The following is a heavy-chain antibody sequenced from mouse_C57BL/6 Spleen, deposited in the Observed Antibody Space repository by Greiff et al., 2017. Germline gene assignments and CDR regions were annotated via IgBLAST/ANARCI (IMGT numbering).Heavy chain of an antibody. CDR1: GFTFSSYG. D-gene: IGHD2-5*01. CDR3: ARQTYYSNYEGSYYAMDY. CDR2: ISSGGSYT. J-gene: IGHJ4*01. V-gene: IGHV5-6*02. Sequence: EVKLVESGGDLVKPGGSLKLSCAASGFTFSSYGMSWVRQTPDKRLEWVATISSGGSYTYYPDSVKGRFTISRDNAKNTLYLQMSSLKSEDTAMYYCARQTYYSNYEGSYYAMDYWGQGTSVTVSS.